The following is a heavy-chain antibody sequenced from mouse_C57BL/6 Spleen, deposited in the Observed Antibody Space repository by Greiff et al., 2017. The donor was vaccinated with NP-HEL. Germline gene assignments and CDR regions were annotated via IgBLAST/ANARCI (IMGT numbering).Heavy chain of an antibody. Sequence: VQLQQSGPELVKPGASVKISCKASGYTFTDYYMNWVKQSHGKSLEWIGDINPNNGGTSYNQKFKGKATLTVDKSSSTAYMELRSLTSEDSAVYYCARNYYGRAYYFDYWGQGTTLTVSS. J-gene: IGHJ2*01. CDR1: GYTFTDYY. CDR2: INPNNGGT. D-gene: IGHD1-2*01. V-gene: IGHV1-26*01. CDR3: ARNYYGRAYYFDY.